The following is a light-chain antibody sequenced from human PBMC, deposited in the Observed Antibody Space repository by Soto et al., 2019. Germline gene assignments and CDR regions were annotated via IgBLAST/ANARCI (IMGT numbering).Light chain of an antibody. Sequence: EIVLTQSPATLSLSPGERATLSCRASQSVSSYLAWYQQKPGQAPRLLIYDVSNRATGIPARFSGSGSGTDFTLTISSLEPEDSAVYYCQQRSNWPPLTFGGGTKVEIK. CDR3: QQRSNWPPLT. V-gene: IGKV3-11*01. CDR1: QSVSSY. J-gene: IGKJ4*01. CDR2: DVS.